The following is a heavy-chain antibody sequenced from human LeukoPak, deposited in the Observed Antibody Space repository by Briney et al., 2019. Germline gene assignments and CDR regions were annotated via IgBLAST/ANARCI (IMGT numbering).Heavy chain of an antibody. CDR1: GYTFTSYA. J-gene: IGHJ3*02. V-gene: IGHV7-4-1*02. Sequence: GASVKVSCKASGYTFTSYAMNWVRQAPGQGLEWMGWINTNTGNPTYAQGFTGRSVFSLDTSVSTAYLQISSLKAEDTAVYYCAREYQYYYDSSGPDAFDIWGQGTMVTVSS. CDR3: AREYQYYYDSSGPDAFDI. CDR2: INTNTGNP. D-gene: IGHD3-22*01.